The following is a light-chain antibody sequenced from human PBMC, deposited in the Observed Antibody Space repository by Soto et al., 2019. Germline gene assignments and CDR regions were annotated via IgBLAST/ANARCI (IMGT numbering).Light chain of an antibody. J-gene: IGKJ1*01. CDR3: QQYKSYST. Sequence: DLQMTQSPSTLSASVGDRVTITCRASQSISSWLAWYQQKPGKAPNLLIYKASSLESGVPSRFSGSGSGTEFTLTISSLQPDDFATYYCQQYKSYSTFGQGTKAEIK. V-gene: IGKV1-5*03. CDR1: QSISSW. CDR2: KAS.